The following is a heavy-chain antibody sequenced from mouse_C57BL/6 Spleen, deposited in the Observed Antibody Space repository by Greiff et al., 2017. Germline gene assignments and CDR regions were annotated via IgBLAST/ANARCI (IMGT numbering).Heavy chain of an antibody. D-gene: IGHD1-1*01. V-gene: IGHV1-72*01. Sequence: QVQLQQPGAELVKPGASVKLSCKASGYTFTSYWMHWVKQRPGRGLEWIGRIDPSSGGTKYNEKFKSKATLTVDKSSSTAYMQRSSLTSEDSAVYYGARRRTTGGGYFDVWGKGTTVTVSS. J-gene: IGHJ1*03. CDR1: GYTFTSYW. CDR2: IDPSSGGT. CDR3: ARRRTTGGGYFDV.